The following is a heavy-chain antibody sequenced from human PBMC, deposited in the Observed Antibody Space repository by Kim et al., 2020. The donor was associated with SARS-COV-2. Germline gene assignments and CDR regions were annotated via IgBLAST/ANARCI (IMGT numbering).Heavy chain of an antibody. Sequence: GGSLRLSCAASGFTFSSYAMSWVRQAPGKGLEWVSAISGSGGVTYYADSVKGRFTISRDNSKNTLYLQMNSLRAEDTAVYYCAKLNSDYVWGSIDIWGQGTMVTVSS. CDR2: ISGSGGVT. J-gene: IGHJ3*02. CDR3: AKLNSDYVWGSIDI. D-gene: IGHD3-16*01. V-gene: IGHV3-23*01. CDR1: GFTFSSYA.